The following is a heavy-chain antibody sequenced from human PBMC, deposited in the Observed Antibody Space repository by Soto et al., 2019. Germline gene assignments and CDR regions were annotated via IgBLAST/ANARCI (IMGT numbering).Heavy chain of an antibody. CDR2: ISGSGGST. D-gene: IGHD3-22*01. CDR1: GFTFSSYA. J-gene: IGHJ5*02. CDR3: AKDRRITMIVVAANWFDP. V-gene: IGHV3-23*01. Sequence: PGGSLRLSCAASGFTFSSYAMSWVRQAPGKGLEWVSAISGSGGSTYYADSVKGRFTISRDNSKNTLYLQMNSLRAEDTAVYYCAKDRRITMIVVAANWFDPWGQGTLVTVSS.